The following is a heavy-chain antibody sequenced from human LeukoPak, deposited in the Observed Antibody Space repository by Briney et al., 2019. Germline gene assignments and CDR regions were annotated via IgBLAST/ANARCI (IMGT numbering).Heavy chain of an antibody. V-gene: IGHV3-9*01. Sequence: SLRLSCAASGFTFDDYAMHWVRQAPGKGLEWVSGISWNSGSIGYADSVKGRFTISRDNAKNSLYLQMNSLRAEDTALYYCAKATDSGSYSAPLDYWGQGTLVTVSS. J-gene: IGHJ4*02. CDR2: ISWNSGSI. D-gene: IGHD1-26*01. CDR1: GFTFDDYA. CDR3: AKATDSGSYSAPLDY.